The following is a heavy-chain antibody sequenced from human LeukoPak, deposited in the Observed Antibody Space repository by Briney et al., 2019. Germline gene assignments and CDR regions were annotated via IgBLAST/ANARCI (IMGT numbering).Heavy chain of an antibody. CDR1: GGSISSYY. Sequence: PSETLSPTCTISGGSISSYYWSWIRQPPGKGLEWIGYSHYSGTTNYNPSLKSRVTISVDTSKNQFSLTLSSVTAADTAVYYCARSASTSSRSAFDCWGQGTVVTVSS. CDR2: SHYSGTT. CDR3: ARSASTSSRSAFDC. D-gene: IGHD2-2*01. J-gene: IGHJ3*01. V-gene: IGHV4-59*01.